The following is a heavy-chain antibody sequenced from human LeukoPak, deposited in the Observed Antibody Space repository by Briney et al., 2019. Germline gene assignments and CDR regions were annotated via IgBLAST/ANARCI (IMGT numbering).Heavy chain of an antibody. V-gene: IGHV3-21*01. CDR2: ISGNGTSI. J-gene: IGHJ4*02. CDR3: SKPQSSRPGDFDY. Sequence: GGSLRLSCTASGFTFGSYSMNWVRQSPGRGLEWISSISGNGTSIKFANSLKGRFSVSRDNAKSSVYLHLSSLRAEDSGIYYCSKPQSSRPGDFDYWGQGILVTISS. CDR1: GFTFGSYS. D-gene: IGHD1-14*01.